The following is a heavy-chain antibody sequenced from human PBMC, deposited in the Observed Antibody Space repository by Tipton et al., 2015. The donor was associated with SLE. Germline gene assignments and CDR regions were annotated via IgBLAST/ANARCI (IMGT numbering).Heavy chain of an antibody. Sequence: GLVKPSETLSLTCAVYGGSFSGYYWSWIRQPPGKGLEWIGEINHSGSTNYNPSLKSRVTISVDTSKNQFSLKLSSVTAADTAVYYCAREGRGWDDYWGQGTLVTVSS. CDR2: INHSGST. J-gene: IGHJ4*02. D-gene: IGHD3-10*01. CDR1: GGSFSGYY. CDR3: AREGRGWDDY. V-gene: IGHV4-34*01.